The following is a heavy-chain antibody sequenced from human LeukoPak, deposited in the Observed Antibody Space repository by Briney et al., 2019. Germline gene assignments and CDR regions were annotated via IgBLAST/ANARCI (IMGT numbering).Heavy chain of an antibody. CDR1: GYTFTGYY. J-gene: IGHJ4*02. D-gene: IGHD3-22*01. CDR2: INPNSGGT. CDR3: ARGLYYYDSSGYTDY. Sequence: EASVKVSCKASGYTFTGYYMHWVRQAPGQGLEWMGWINPNSGGTNYAQKFQGRVTMTRNTSISTAYMELSSLRSEDTAVYYCARGLYYYDSSGYTDYWGQGTLVTVSS. V-gene: IGHV1-2*02.